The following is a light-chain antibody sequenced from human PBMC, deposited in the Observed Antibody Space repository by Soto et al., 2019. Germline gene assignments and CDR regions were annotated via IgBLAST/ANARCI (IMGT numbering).Light chain of an antibody. CDR2: SAS. CDR3: QQYNNWPPIT. J-gene: IGKJ5*01. Sequence: EVVLTQSPGTLSLSPGERATLSCTASQSVNNNVAWYQQKPGHTPRLLIYSASIGATGTPARFSGSGSGSDFTLTISSLQSEDFAVYYCQQYNNWPPITFGQGTRLEIK. CDR1: QSVNNN. V-gene: IGKV3-15*01.